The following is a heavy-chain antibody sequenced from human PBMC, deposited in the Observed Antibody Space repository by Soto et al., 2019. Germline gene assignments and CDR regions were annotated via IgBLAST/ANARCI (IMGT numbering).Heavy chain of an antibody. D-gene: IGHD2-8*01. CDR2: INPKSGGT. Sequence: ASVKVSCKASGYSFTDYHMHWVRQAPGQGLEWLGRINPKSGGTSTAQKFQGWVTMTTDTSISTASMELTRLTSNDTAIYYCARGDSTDCSNGVCSFFYNHDMDVWGQGTTVTVSS. CDR3: ARGDSTDCSNGVCSFFYNHDMDV. CDR1: GYSFTDYH. V-gene: IGHV1-2*04. J-gene: IGHJ6*02.